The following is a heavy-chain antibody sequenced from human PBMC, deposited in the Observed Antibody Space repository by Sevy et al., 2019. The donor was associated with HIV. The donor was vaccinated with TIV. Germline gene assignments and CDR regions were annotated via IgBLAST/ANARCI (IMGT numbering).Heavy chain of an antibody. CDR2: IITSAGKV. CDR3: SRVYSCGGACYYFDY. J-gene: IGHJ4*02. Sequence: ASVKVSCRTFGGTFRSYIIAWMRQAPGQGLEWMGGIITSAGKVNYAQEFRGRVTITADDSTSTTYMEMSSLRSEDTAIYYCSRVYSCGGACYYFDYWGQGTLVTVSS. V-gene: IGHV1-69*13. CDR1: GGTFRSYI. D-gene: IGHD2-21*02.